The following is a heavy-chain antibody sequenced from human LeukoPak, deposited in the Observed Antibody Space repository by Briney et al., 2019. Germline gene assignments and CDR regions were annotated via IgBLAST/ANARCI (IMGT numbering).Heavy chain of an antibody. CDR3: ARGGYSYGNYYYYYMDV. CDR1: GYTFTSYD. Sequence: SVKVSCKASGYTFTSYDINWVRQATGQGLEWMGGIIPIFGTANYAQKFQGRVTITTDESTSTAYMELSSLRSEDTAVYYCARGGYSYGNYYYYYMDVWGKGTTVTVSS. D-gene: IGHD5-18*01. CDR2: IIPIFGTA. V-gene: IGHV1-69*05. J-gene: IGHJ6*03.